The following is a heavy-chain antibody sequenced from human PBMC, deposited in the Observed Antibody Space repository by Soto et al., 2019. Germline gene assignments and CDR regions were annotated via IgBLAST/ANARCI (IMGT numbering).Heavy chain of an antibody. CDR2: ISGSGGST. V-gene: IGHV3-23*01. J-gene: IGHJ6*02. Sequence: GGSLRLCCAASGVTFCSYAMGWVRQAPGKGLEWVSAISGSGGSTYYADSVKGRFTISRDNSKNTLYLQMNSLRAEDTAVYYCAKCYGVYYYGMDVWGQGTTVTVSS. D-gene: IGHD4-17*01. CDR1: GVTFCSYA. CDR3: AKCYGVYYYGMDV.